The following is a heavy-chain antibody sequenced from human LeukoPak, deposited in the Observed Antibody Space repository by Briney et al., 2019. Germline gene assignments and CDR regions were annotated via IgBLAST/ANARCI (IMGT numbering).Heavy chain of an antibody. CDR3: ARVGYYDSSGPPMYFDY. Sequence: SQTLSLTCTVSGGSISSGSYYWNWVRQPAGKGLEWIGRIYTSGSTNYNPSLKSRVTISVDTSKNQFSLKLSSVTAADTAVYYCARVGYYDSSGPPMYFDYWGQGTLVTVSS. CDR2: IYTSGST. J-gene: IGHJ4*02. D-gene: IGHD3-22*01. V-gene: IGHV4-61*02. CDR1: GGSISSGSYY.